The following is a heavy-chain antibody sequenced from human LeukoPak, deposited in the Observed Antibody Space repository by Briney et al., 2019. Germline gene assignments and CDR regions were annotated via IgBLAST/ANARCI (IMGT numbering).Heavy chain of an antibody. D-gene: IGHD4-11*01. J-gene: IGHJ6*02. CDR1: GYTFTSYD. CDR3: ARLDYSDYYYYGMDV. Sequence: ASVKVSCKASGYTFTSYDINWVRQATGQGLEWMGWMNPNSGNTGYAQKFQGRVTMTRNTSISTAYMELSGLRSEDTAVYYCARLDYSDYYYYGMDVWGQGTTVTVSS. CDR2: MNPNSGNT. V-gene: IGHV1-8*01.